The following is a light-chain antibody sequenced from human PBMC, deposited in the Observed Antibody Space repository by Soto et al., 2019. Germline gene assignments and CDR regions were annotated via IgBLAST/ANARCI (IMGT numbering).Light chain of an antibody. CDR3: GTWDSSLSAGV. CDR2: DNN. CDR1: SSNIGAGSD. J-gene: IGLJ2*01. Sequence: QSVLTQPPSISGAPGQRVTISCTGSSSNIGAGSDVHWYHQLPGTAPKLLIYDNNKRPSGIPDRFSGSKSGTSATLGITGLQTGDEVDYYCGTWDSSLSAGVFGGGTKVTVL. V-gene: IGLV1-51*01.